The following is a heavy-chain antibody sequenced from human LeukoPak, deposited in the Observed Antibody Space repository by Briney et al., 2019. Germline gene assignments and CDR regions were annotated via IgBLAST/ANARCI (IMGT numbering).Heavy chain of an antibody. CDR3: AKDLLYDYSMDYGMDV. CDR2: ISGDGGST. J-gene: IGHJ6*02. CDR1: GFTFDDYA. D-gene: IGHD3-16*01. V-gene: IGHV3-43*02. Sequence: GGSLRLSCAASGFTFDDYAMHWVRQAPGKGLEGVSLISGDGGSTYYADSVKGRFTISRDNSKNSLYLQMNSLRTEDTALYYCAKDLLYDYSMDYGMDVWGQGTTVTVSS.